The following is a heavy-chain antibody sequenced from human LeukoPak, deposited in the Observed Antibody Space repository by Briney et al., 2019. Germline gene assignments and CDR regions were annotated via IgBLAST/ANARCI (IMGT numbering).Heavy chain of an antibody. CDR1: GGSISGYF. Sequence: PSETLSLTCTVSGGSISGYFWSWIRQPAGKGLEWIGRIYTSGSTNYNPSLKSRVTMSVDTSKNQFSLRPSSMTAADTAVYFCARDIRGSGNYFDYWGQGALVTVSS. CDR3: ARDIRGSGNYFDY. D-gene: IGHD3-10*01. J-gene: IGHJ4*02. CDR2: IYTSGST. V-gene: IGHV4-4*07.